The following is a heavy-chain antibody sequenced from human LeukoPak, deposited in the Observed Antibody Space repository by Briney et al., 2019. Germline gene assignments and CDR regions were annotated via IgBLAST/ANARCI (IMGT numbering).Heavy chain of an antibody. CDR1: GFTFISSA. Sequence: GTSAKVSCKASGFTFISSAMQWVRQARGQRLEWIGWIVVGSGNTNYAQKFQESVTITRDVSTSTAYMELSSLRSEDTAFYYCAAREAVGNYRYNDWGQGTLVTVSS. D-gene: IGHD3-16*02. V-gene: IGHV1-58*02. J-gene: IGHJ1*01. CDR3: AAREAVGNYRYND. CDR2: IVVGSGNT.